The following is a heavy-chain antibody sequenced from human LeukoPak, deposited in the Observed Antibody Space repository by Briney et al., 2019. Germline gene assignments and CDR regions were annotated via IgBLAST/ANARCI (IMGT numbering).Heavy chain of an antibody. V-gene: IGHV1-69*13. CDR2: IIPKFGTA. CDR1: GGTFRSNA. CDR3: ARGVFDYYDSSGYYFGNFDY. Sequence: ASVKVSCKASGGTFRSNAISWVRQAPGQGLEWMGGIIPKFGTANYAQKFQGRVTITADESTSTAYMELSSLRSEDTAVYYCARGVFDYYDSSGYYFGNFDYWGQGTLVTVSS. J-gene: IGHJ4*02. D-gene: IGHD3-22*01.